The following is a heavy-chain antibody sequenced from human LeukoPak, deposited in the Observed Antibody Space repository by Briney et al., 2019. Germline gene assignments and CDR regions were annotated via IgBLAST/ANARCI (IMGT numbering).Heavy chain of an antibody. CDR1: GFTVSNCG. J-gene: IGHJ4*02. CDR2: ISEGGT. D-gene: IGHD3-10*01. CDR3: AKDRGPFAVVPDC. V-gene: IGHV3-23*01. Sequence: GGSLRLSCAASGFTVSNCGLSWVRQAPGKGLEWVSAISEGGTYYADSVKGRFTISRDNSKNTLYLQMDSLRAEDTALYYCAKDRGPFAVVPDCWGQGTLVTVSS.